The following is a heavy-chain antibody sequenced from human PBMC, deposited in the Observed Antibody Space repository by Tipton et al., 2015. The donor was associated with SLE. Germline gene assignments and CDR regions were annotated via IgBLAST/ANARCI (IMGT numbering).Heavy chain of an antibody. CDR2: IRYDGSNK. Sequence: GSLRLSCAASGFTFSSYGMHWVRQAPGKGLEWVAFIRYDGSNKYYADSVKGRFTISRDNSKNTLYLQMNSLRAEDTAVHYCAKAAGGTGESDFDYWGQGTLVTVSS. V-gene: IGHV3-30*02. J-gene: IGHJ4*02. CDR3: AKAAGGTGESDFDY. CDR1: GFTFSSYG. D-gene: IGHD7-27*01.